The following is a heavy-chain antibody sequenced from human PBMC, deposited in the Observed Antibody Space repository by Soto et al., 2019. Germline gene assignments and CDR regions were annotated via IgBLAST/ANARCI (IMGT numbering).Heavy chain of an antibody. CDR3: VRDYYDTSGYPNTFDM. J-gene: IGHJ3*02. CDR1: GFTLSRHT. D-gene: IGHD3-22*01. Sequence: VVSLRLSCAASGFTLSRHTMNWVRQAPWKGLEWVSFIGSRTSDIYYADSVKGRFTISRDNAKNSLYLDLTRLRAEDTAVYFCVRDYYDTSGYPNTFDMWGQGTMVTVSS. V-gene: IGHV3-21*01. CDR2: IGSRTSDI.